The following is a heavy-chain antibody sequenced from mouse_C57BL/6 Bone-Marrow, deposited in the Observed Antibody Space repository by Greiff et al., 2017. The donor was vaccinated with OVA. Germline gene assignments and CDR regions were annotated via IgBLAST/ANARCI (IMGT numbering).Heavy chain of an antibody. J-gene: IGHJ2*01. Sequence: QVQLKESGAELARPGASVKMSCKASGYTFTSYTMHWVKQRPGQGLDWIGYINPSSGYTKYNQKFKDKATLTADKSSSTAYMQLSSLTSEDSAVYYCARGLLRDYWGQGTTLTVSS. CDR2: INPSSGYT. CDR3: ARGLLRDY. D-gene: IGHD1-1*01. V-gene: IGHV1-4*01. CDR1: GYTFTSYT.